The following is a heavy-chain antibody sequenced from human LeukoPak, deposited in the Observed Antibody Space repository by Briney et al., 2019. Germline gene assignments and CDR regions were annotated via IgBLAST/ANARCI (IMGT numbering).Heavy chain of an antibody. J-gene: IGHJ4*02. CDR2: IDYSGGSS. D-gene: IGHD3-10*01. CDR3: AKDGDDYYGSGSYCDY. V-gene: IGHV3-23*01. Sequence: GGSLRLSCTVSGFTLSSYEMSWIRQAPGKGLERVSSIDYSGGSSYYADSVKGRFTISRDDSKNTLYLQLNSLSAEDTALYYCAKDGDDYYGSGSYCDYWGQGTLVTVSS. CDR1: GFTLSSYE.